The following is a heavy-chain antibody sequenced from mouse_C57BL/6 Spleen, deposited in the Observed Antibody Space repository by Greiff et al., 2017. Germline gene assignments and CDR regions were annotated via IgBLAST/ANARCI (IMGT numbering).Heavy chain of an antibody. J-gene: IGHJ2*01. CDR2: IDPEDGDP. Sequence: EVQLQQSGAELVRPGASVKLSCTASGFNFKDYYMHWVKQRPEQGLEWIGRIDPEDGDPEYAPKFQGKATMTADTSYNTTYLHLSSLTSEDSAVYYCTTWGGTRPIFDYWGQGTTLTVSS. CDR1: GFNFKDYY. CDR3: TTWGGTRPIFDY. V-gene: IGHV14-1*01. D-gene: IGHD4-1*01.